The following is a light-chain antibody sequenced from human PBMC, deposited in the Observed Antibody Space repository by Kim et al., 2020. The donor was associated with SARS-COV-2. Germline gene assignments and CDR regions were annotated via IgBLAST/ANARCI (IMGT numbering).Light chain of an antibody. CDR3: QQLGP. J-gene: IGKJ4*01. CDR1: QHVIGY. CDR2: DAS. Sequence: PSTLSLSPGERATPSCRASQHVIGYLAWYQQKPAQAPRLLIYDASIRPTGIPARFSGSGSGPDYTLTISSLEPKDFAVYYCQQLGPCGRGTKVDI. V-gene: IGKV3-11*01.